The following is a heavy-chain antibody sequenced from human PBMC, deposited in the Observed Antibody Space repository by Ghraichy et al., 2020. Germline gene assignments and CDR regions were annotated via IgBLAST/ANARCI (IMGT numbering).Heavy chain of an antibody. V-gene: IGHV1-2*06. CDR1: GYTFTGYY. J-gene: IGHJ5*02. Sequence: ASVKVSCKVSGYTFTGYYMHWVRQAPGQGLEWMGRINANSGDTNYAQKFQGRVTMTRDTSISTAYMELSRLRSDDTAVYYCARSHYYYDSSGPKWLDPWGQGTLVTVSS. CDR2: INANSGDT. CDR3: ARSHYYYDSSGPKWLDP. D-gene: IGHD3-22*01.